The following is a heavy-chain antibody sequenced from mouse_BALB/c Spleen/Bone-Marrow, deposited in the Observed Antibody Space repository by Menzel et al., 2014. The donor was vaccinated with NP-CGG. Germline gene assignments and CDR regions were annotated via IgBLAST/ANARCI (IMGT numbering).Heavy chain of an antibody. CDR2: ISSGGGST. V-gene: IGHV5-12-1*01. Sequence: EVQLQESGGGLVKPGGSPKLSCAASGFAFSSYDMSWVRQTPEKRLEWVAYISSGGGSTYYPDTVKGRFTISRDNAKNTLYLQMSSLKSEDTAMYYCARTTPYAMDYWGQGTSVTVSS. CDR1: GFAFSSYD. J-gene: IGHJ4*01. D-gene: IGHD5-5*01. CDR3: ARTTPYAMDY.